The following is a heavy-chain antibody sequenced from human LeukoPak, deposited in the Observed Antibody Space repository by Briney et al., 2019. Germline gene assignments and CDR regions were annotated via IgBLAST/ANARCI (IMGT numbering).Heavy chain of an antibody. D-gene: IGHD5-18*01. Sequence: GRSLRLSCAASGFTFSSYGMHWVRQAPGKGLEWVAVIWYDGSNKYYADSVKGRFTISRDNSKNTLYLQMNSLRAEDTAVYYRAKGRRGYSYDAVDYWGQGTLVTVSS. CDR3: AKGRRGYSYDAVDY. CDR1: GFTFSSYG. V-gene: IGHV3-33*06. CDR2: IWYDGSNK. J-gene: IGHJ4*02.